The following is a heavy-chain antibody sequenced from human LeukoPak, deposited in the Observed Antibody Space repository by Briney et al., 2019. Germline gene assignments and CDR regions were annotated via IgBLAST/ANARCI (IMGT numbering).Heavy chain of an antibody. CDR1: GGSISSYY. V-gene: IGHV4-59*12. D-gene: IGHD2-15*01. CDR3: APEPPLAGGPFDY. J-gene: IGHJ4*02. CDR2: IYYSGST. Sequence: KPSETLSLTCTVSGGSISSYYWSWIRQPPGKGLEWIGYIYYSGSTNYNPSLKSQVPISVDTSKNQCSLKLSSVTDADTAVYYCAPEPPLAGGPFDYWGQGTLVTVSS.